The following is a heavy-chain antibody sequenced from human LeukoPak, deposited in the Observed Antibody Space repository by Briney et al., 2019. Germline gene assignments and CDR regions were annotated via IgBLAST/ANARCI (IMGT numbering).Heavy chain of an antibody. D-gene: IGHD3-3*01. J-gene: IGHJ6*03. CDR1: GFTFSSCD. V-gene: IGHV3-23*01. Sequence: GGSLRLSCAASGFTFSSCDMSWVRQAPGKGLEWVSSISGSGGSTYYADSVKGRFTISRDNSKNTLYLQVNSLRAEDTAVYYCAKGSEYYYYYYMDVWGKGTTVTISS. CDR3: AKGSEYYYYYYMDV. CDR2: ISGSGGST.